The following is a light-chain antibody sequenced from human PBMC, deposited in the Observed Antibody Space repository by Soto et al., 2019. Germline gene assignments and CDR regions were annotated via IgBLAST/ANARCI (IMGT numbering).Light chain of an antibody. J-gene: IGLJ2*01. CDR1: SSDVGSYDL. CDR2: EVS. V-gene: IGLV2-23*02. Sequence: QSVLTQTASVSGSPGQSITISCTGTSSDVGSYDLVSWYQQLPGKVPKLMIYEVSKRPSGVSNRFSGSKSGNTASLTISGLQADDEADYYCCSYTRSSTVIFGGGTKVTVL. CDR3: CSYTRSSTVI.